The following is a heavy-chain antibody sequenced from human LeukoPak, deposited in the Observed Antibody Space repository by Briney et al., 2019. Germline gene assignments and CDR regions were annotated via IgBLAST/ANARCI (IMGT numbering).Heavy chain of an antibody. D-gene: IGHD1-14*01. CDR1: GFTFSSYS. Sequence: GGSLRLSCAASGFTFSSYSMNWVRQAPGKGLEWVSSISSSSSYIYYSDSLKGRLTISRDNAKNSLYLQMNSLRAEDTAVYYCARAGPDRGAFDIWGQGTMVTVSS. CDR3: ARAGPDRGAFDI. CDR2: ISSSSSYI. J-gene: IGHJ3*02. V-gene: IGHV3-21*01.